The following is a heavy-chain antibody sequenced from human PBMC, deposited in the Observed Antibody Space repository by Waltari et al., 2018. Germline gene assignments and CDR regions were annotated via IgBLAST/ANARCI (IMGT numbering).Heavy chain of an antibody. CDR2: IYPGDSDT. V-gene: IGHV5-51*03. CDR1: GYSFTSYW. CDR3: ARLPPAAMGFHWFDS. D-gene: IGHD2-2*01. Sequence: EVQLVQSGAEVKKPGESLKISCKGSGYSFTSYWIGWVRQMPGKGLEWMGIIYPGDSDTRYSPSLNNLVTMAVDPSKNQFSLRLRSVTAADTAVYYCARLPPAAMGFHWFDSWGHGTPVSVSS. J-gene: IGHJ5*01.